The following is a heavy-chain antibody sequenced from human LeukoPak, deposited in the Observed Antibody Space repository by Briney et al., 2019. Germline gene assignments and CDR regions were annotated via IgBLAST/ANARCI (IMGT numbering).Heavy chain of an antibody. J-gene: IGHJ6*02. CDR3: ARTPPVYGMDV. Sequence: SETLSLTCTVSGGSISSYYWSWIRQPPGKGLEWIGYIYYSRSTNYNPSLKSRVTISVDTSKNQFSLKLSSATAADTAVYYCARTPPVYGMDVWGQGTTVTVSS. CDR1: GGSISSYY. V-gene: IGHV4-59*01. CDR2: IYYSRST.